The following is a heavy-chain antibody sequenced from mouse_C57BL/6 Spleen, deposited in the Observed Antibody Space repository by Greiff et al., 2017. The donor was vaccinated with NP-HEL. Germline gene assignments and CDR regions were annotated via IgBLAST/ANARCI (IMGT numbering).Heavy chain of an antibody. CDR1: GFTFSSYA. J-gene: IGHJ2*01. Sequence: EVMLVESGGGLVKPGGSLKLSCAASGFTFSSYAMSWVRQTPEKRLEWVATISDGGSYTYYPDNVKGRFTISRDNAKNNLYLQMSHLKSEDTAMYYCARDDGSYFDYWGQGTTLTVSS. CDR2: ISDGGSYT. D-gene: IGHD2-3*01. V-gene: IGHV5-4*01. CDR3: ARDDGSYFDY.